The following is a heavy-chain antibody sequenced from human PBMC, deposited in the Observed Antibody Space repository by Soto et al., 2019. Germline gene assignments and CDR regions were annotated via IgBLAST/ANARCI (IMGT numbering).Heavy chain of an antibody. CDR1: GGTFSSYP. D-gene: IGHD3-10*01. CDR3: ARDTGLGKEDYYYYGMDV. Sequence: SVKVSCKASGGTFSSYPISWVRQAPGQGLEWMGRIIPNIGITNYAQKIQGRVTMTTDKSISTAYMELSSLRSDDTALYYCARDTGLGKEDYYYYGMDVWGQGTTVTVSS. CDR2: IIPNIGIT. J-gene: IGHJ6*02. V-gene: IGHV1-69*04.